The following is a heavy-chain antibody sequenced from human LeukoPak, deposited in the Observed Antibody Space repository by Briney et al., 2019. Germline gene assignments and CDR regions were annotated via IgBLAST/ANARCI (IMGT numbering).Heavy chain of an antibody. Sequence: GGSLRLSCAVSGFTISTNYMSWVRQAPGKGLEWVSILYSGGDIYYADFVKGRFTISRDNSGNTLYLQMNTLRVEDSAVYYCARDRAPPTSWYFDLWGRGTLVTVSS. CDR1: GFTISTNY. CDR3: ARDRAPPTSWYFDL. CDR2: LYSGGDI. J-gene: IGHJ2*01. V-gene: IGHV3-53*01. D-gene: IGHD3-10*01.